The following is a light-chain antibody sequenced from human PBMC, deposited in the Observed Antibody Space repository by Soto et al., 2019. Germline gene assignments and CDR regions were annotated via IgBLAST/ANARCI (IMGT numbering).Light chain of an antibody. J-gene: IGLJ1*01. V-gene: IGLV2-11*01. CDR2: DVS. CDR1: SSDVGAYNF. CDR3: CSYTSSSTRV. Sequence: QSALTQPRSVSGSPGQSVTISCTGTSSDVGAYNFVSWYQHNPGKAPKLMIFDVSARPSGVPDRFSGSKSANTASLTISGLQTEDEADYYCCSYTSSSTRVFGTGTKVTVL.